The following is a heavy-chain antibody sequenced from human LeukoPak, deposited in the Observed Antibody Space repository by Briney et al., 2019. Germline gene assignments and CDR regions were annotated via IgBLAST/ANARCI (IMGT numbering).Heavy chain of an antibody. J-gene: IGHJ4*02. CDR3: ARGSYDILTGYPRHNYFDY. D-gene: IGHD3-9*01. CDR1: GGTFSSYA. V-gene: IGHV1-69*06. Sequence: ASVKVSCKASGGTFSSYAISWVRQAPGQGLEWMGGIIPIFGTANYAQKFQGRVTITADKSTSTAYMELSSLRSEETAVYYCARGSYDILTGYPRHNYFDYWGQGTLVTVSS. CDR2: IIPIFGTA.